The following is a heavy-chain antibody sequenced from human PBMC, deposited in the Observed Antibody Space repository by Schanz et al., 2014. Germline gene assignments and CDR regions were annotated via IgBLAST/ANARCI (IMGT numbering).Heavy chain of an antibody. D-gene: IGHD1-1*01. CDR3: ARGGRTTYNYYYGMDV. CDR2: IYYIGST. Sequence: QLQLQESGPGLVKPSETLSLTCTVSGGSISSSGYYWGWIRQPPGKGLQWIVYIYYIGSTYYNPSLKRQVTINVDTSRNQSSLKVSAVTAADTAVYYCARGGRTTYNYYYGMDVWGQGTTVTVSS. J-gene: IGHJ6*02. V-gene: IGHV4-39*07. CDR1: GGSISSSGYY.